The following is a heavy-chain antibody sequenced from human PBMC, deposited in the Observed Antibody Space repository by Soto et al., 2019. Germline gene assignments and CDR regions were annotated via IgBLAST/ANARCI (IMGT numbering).Heavy chain of an antibody. CDR2: IYYSGST. CDR1: GGSSSSYY. D-gene: IGHD4-17*01. Sequence: PSETLSLTCTVSGGSSSSYYWSWIRQPPGKGLEWIGYIYYSGSTNYNPSLKSRVTISVDTSKTQLSLKLSSVTAADTAVYYCARGDYGDYFEYWGQGTLVTVSS. V-gene: IGHV4-59*01. J-gene: IGHJ4*02. CDR3: ARGDYGDYFEY.